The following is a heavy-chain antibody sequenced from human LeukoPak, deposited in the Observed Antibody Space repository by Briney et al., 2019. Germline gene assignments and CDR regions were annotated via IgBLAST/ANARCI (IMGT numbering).Heavy chain of an antibody. CDR2: IYYSGST. CDR3: ARRSGVTTRSRAFDI. Sequence: SETLSLTCAVSGGSISSYYWSWIRQPPGKGLEWIGYIYYSGSTNYNPSLKSRVTISVDTSKNQFSLKLSSVTAADTAVYYCARRSGVTTRSRAFDIWGQGTMVTVSS. J-gene: IGHJ3*02. V-gene: IGHV4-59*08. CDR1: GGSISSYY. D-gene: IGHD4-17*01.